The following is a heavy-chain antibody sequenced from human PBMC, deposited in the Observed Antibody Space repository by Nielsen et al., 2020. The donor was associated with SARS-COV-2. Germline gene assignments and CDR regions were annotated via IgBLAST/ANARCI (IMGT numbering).Heavy chain of an antibody. CDR3: ARGGRIHLYLLAFDI. CDR2: INPGNGDT. V-gene: IGHV1-3*01. Sequence: ASVKVSCKASGFVLTYYAVHWVRQAPGQGLEWVGWINPGNGDTKYSQRFQGRVSLTTDTPATTAYMELGSLRSEDTAVYFCARGGRIHLYLLAFDIWGQGTMVTVSS. D-gene: IGHD5-18*01. CDR1: GFVLTYYA. J-gene: IGHJ3*02.